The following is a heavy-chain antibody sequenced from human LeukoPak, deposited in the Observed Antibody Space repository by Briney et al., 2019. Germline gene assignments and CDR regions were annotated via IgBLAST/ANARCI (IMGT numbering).Heavy chain of an antibody. J-gene: IGHJ4*02. D-gene: IGHD3-22*01. CDR2: IYYNGIT. CDR1: GGSISSDY. Sequence: SETLSLTCTVSGGSISSDYWSWIRQPPGKGLEWIGHIYYNGITNYNPSLKSRVIMSVDTSKTHLSLRLSSVTAADTAVYYCARLHYDSGGNYYFDYWGQGTLVTVSS. CDR3: ARLHYDSGGNYYFDY. V-gene: IGHV4-59*01.